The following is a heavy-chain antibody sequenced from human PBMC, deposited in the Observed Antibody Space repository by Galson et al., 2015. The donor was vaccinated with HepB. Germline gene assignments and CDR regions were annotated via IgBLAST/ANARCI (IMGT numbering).Heavy chain of an antibody. V-gene: IGHV1-2*04. D-gene: IGHD4-17*01. Sequence: SVKVSCKASGYTFTGYYMHWVRQAPGQGLEWMGWINPNSGGTNYAQKFQGWVTMTRDTSISTAYMELSRLRSDDTAVYYCARSHTVDYGDYWYPFFDYWGQGTLVTVSS. J-gene: IGHJ4*02. CDR2: INPNSGGT. CDR1: GYTFTGYY. CDR3: ARSHTVDYGDYWYPFFDY.